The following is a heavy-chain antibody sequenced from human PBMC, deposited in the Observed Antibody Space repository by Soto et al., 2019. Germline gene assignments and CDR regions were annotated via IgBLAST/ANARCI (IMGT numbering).Heavy chain of an antibody. V-gene: IGHV4-34*01. J-gene: IGHJ4*02. CDR1: GGSFRGYY. D-gene: IGHD6-6*01. Sequence: SETLSPTCAFLGGSFRGYYWSWIRQPPGKGLEWIGEINHSGSTNYNPSLKSRVTISVDTSKSQFSLKLSSVTAADTAVYYCARTSRFDYWGQGTLVTVSS. CDR2: INHSGST. CDR3: ARTSRFDY.